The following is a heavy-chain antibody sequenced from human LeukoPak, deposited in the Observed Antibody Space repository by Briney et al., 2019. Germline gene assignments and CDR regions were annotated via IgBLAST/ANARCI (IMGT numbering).Heavy chain of an antibody. Sequence: ASVKVSCKASGYTFTGYYMHWVRQAPGQGLEWMGWISAYNGNTNYAQKLQGRVTMTTDTSTSTAYMELRSLRSDDTAVYYCARESSRGHFDYWGQGTLVTVSS. CDR2: ISAYNGNT. CDR3: ARESSRGHFDY. CDR1: GYTFTGYY. D-gene: IGHD1-26*01. V-gene: IGHV1-18*04. J-gene: IGHJ4*02.